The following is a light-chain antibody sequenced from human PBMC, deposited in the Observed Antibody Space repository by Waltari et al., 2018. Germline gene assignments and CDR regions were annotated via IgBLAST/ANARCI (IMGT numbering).Light chain of an antibody. CDR1: QGISTW. CDR2: AAS. V-gene: IGKV1-12*01. Sequence: DIQMTQSPSSVSASVGDIVTITCRASQGISTWLGWYQQKPGKAPKPLIYAASSLQSGVPSRFSGSGSGTEFTLTISSLQPEDFATYYCQQANSLPLFGGGTKVEIK. CDR3: QQANSLPL. J-gene: IGKJ4*01.